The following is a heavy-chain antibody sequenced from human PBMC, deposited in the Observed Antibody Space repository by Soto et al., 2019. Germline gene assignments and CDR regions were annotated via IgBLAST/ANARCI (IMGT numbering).Heavy chain of an antibody. Sequence: QEQLVQSGAEVKKPGSSVKVSCKASGGPFSSYPISWVRQVPGQGLEWMGGIIPVFQTAYYTQRFQGRVTITADESTNTAYMELSSLRSEDTAIYYCARGGGGYTWFNEFWGQGTLVTVSS. CDR1: GGPFSSYP. CDR2: IIPVFQTA. CDR3: ARGGGGYTWFNEF. V-gene: IGHV1-69*01. J-gene: IGHJ4*02. D-gene: IGHD2-21*01.